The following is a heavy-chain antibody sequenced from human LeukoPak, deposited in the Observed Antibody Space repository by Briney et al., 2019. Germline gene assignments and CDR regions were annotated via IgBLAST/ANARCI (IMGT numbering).Heavy chain of an antibody. J-gene: IGHJ4*02. CDR1: GFTFDDYA. Sequence: GGSLRLSCAASGFTFDDYAMHWVRQAPGKGLEWVSGISWNSGSIGYADSVKGRFTISRDNAKNSLYLQMNSLRAKDTALYYCAKERRQTGNFDYWGQGTLVIVSS. V-gene: IGHV3-9*01. CDR2: ISWNSGSI. D-gene: IGHD1-1*01. CDR3: AKERRQTGNFDY.